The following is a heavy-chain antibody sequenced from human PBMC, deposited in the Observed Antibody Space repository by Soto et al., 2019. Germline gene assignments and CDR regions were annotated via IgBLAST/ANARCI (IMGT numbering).Heavy chain of an antibody. CDR1: GFPLTRYA. V-gene: IGHV3-23*01. CDR2: ISGSGGST. J-gene: IGHJ4*02. Sequence: GGSLTLSCASSGFPLTRYAMILIRPEPGKGLEWVSAISGSGGSTYYADSVKGRFTVSRDNSKNVLFLQMNSLRVEDTAVYYCAKDGLSSSPSAIDYWGQGTPVNVSA. CDR3: AKDGLSSSPSAIDY. D-gene: IGHD6-6*01.